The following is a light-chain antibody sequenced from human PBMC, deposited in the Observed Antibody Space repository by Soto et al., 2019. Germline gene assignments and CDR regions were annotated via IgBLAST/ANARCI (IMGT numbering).Light chain of an antibody. Sequence: QSVLTQSPSVSAAPGQKVTISCSGSSSNIGNNYVSWYQHLPGTAPKLLIYDNNKRPSGIPDRFSGSKSGTSGTLDITGLQTGDEAEYYCATWDGSLPGEVFGGGTKLTVL. CDR2: DNN. V-gene: IGLV1-51*01. J-gene: IGLJ2*01. CDR1: SSNIGNNY. CDR3: ATWDGSLPGEV.